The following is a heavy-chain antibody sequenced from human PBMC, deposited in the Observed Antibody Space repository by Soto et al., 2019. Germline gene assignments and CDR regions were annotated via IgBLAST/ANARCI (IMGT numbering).Heavy chain of an antibody. D-gene: IGHD5-12*01. Sequence: XSVKVSFKASGYTFTSYAMHLVRHTPGQRLEWMGWINAGNGNTKYSQKFQGRVTITRDTSASTAYMELSSLRYEDTAVYYCAREGYSGYDYHWFDPWGQGTLVTVS. CDR3: AREGYSGYDYHWFDP. V-gene: IGHV1-3*01. J-gene: IGHJ5*02. CDR1: GYTFTSYA. CDR2: INAGNGNT.